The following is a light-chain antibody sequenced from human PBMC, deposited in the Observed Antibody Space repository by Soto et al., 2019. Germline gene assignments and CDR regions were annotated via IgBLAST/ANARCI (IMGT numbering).Light chain of an antibody. Sequence: QSVLTQPPSASGSPGQSVASSCTGTSSDVGGYNYVSWYQQHPGKAPKLMIYEVNKRPSGVPDRFSGSKSGNMASLTVSGLQAEDEADYYCSSYAGSSNVFGTGTKVTVL. CDR2: EVN. V-gene: IGLV2-8*01. J-gene: IGLJ1*01. CDR3: SSYAGSSNV. CDR1: SSDVGGYNY.